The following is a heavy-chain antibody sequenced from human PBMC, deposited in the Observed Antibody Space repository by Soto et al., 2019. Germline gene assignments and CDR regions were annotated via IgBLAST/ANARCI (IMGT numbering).Heavy chain of an antibody. D-gene: IGHD5-12*01. CDR3: ARGIVATIGGFDP. CDR1: GGSISSGDYY. J-gene: IGHJ5*02. V-gene: IGHV4-30-4*01. CDR2: IYYSGST. Sequence: QVQLQESGPGLVKPSQTLSLTCTVSGGSISSGDYYWSWIRQPPGKGLEWIGYIYYSGSTYYNPSLKSRVTISVDTSKNQCSLKLSSVTAADTAVYYCARGIVATIGGFDPWGQGTLVTVSS.